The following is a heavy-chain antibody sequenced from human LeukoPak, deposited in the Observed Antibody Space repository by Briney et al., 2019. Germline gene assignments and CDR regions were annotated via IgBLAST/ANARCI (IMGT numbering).Heavy chain of an antibody. CDR3: AKSGYYSEVINWFDP. CDR2: TYYRSKWYN. Sequence: SQTLSLTCAISGDSVSGNSAAWNWIRQSPSRGLEWLGRTYYRSKWYNDYAVSVKSRITINPDTSKNQFSLQLNSVTPEDTAVYYCAKSGYYSEVINWFDPWGQGTLVTVSS. CDR1: GDSVSGNSAA. V-gene: IGHV6-1*01. D-gene: IGHD3-3*01. J-gene: IGHJ5*02.